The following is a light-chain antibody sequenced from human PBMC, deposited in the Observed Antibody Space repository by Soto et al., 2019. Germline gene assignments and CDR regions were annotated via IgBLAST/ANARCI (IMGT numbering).Light chain of an antibody. CDR1: TSNVGGNNY. CDR2: EAI. Sequence: QSALTQPPSASGSLGQSVTISCTGTTSNVGGNNYVSWYQQHPGKAPKLIIYEAIQRPAGVPDRFSGSKSGNTASLTVSGLQAEDEADYYCSSYAGSNNLVFGGGTKLTVL. J-gene: IGLJ2*01. CDR3: SSYAGSNNLV. V-gene: IGLV2-8*01.